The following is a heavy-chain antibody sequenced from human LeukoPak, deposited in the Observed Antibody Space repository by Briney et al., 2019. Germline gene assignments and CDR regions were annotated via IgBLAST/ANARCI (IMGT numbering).Heavy chain of an antibody. CDR2: IRYDESYK. CDR3: AKDRGFSSSSYYFDY. V-gene: IGHV3-30*02. Sequence: GGSLRLSCAASGFTFSNYDMPWVRQAPGKGLEWVTFIRYDESYKYSADSVKGRFTVSRDNSKNTLYLQMNSLRVEDTAIYYCAKDRGFSSSSYYFDYWGQGALVTVSS. J-gene: IGHJ4*02. D-gene: IGHD6-6*01. CDR1: GFTFSNYD.